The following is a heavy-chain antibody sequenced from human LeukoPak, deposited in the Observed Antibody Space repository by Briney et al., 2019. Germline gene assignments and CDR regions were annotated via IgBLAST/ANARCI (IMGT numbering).Heavy chain of an antibody. V-gene: IGHV1-2*02. J-gene: IGHJ4*02. CDR3: VRKAATRRTSEFDY. CDR2: ITPNSGGT. Sequence: TSVKLSCKASGYTCSDYYIHWVRQAPGPGLEWKGWITPNSGGTKYAQRFQGRVTMTRDTSISTAYMDLSSLGSDDTAVFYCVRKAATRRTSEFDYWGQGTPVTVSS. CDR1: GYTCSDYY. D-gene: IGHD6-25*01.